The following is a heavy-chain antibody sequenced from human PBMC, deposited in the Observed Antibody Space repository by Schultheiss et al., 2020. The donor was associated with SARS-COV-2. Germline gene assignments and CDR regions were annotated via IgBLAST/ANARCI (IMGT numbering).Heavy chain of an antibody. CDR3: ARGARYYGMDV. J-gene: IGHJ6*02. D-gene: IGHD5-12*01. Sequence: SETLSLTCTVSGGSISSYYWSWIRQPPGKGLEWIGYIYHSGSTYYNPSLKSRVTISVDTSKNQFSLKLSSVTAADTAVYYCARGARYYGMDVWGQGTTVTVSS. CDR2: IYHSGST. CDR1: GGSISSYY. V-gene: IGHV4-59*01.